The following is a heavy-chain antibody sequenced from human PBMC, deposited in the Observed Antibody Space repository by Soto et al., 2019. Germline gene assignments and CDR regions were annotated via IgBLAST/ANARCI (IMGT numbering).Heavy chain of an antibody. J-gene: IGHJ4*02. Sequence: QVQLVESGGGVVQPGRSLRLACAASGFIFNNYGMHWVRQAPGKGLEWVALMWSDGTTTYYADPVKGRITISRDYSKNALYLQMNSLTAEDTALYYCARVGGTFGHDFDYWGQGTLVTVSS. CDR3: ARVGGTFGHDFDY. CDR1: GFIFNNYG. D-gene: IGHD1-26*01. CDR2: MWSDGTTT. V-gene: IGHV3-33*01.